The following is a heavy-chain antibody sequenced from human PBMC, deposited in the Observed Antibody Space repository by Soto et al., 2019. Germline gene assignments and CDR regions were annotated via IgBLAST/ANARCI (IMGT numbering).Heavy chain of an antibody. CDR1: GDSISSSRVT. CDR2: TYYRSRWYN. V-gene: IGHV6-1*01. CDR3: VRLIGNSWLDF. Sequence: QTLSVTCEISGDSISSSRVTWNWIRQSPSRGLEWLGRTYYRSRWYNDYAESVKSRIIINPDTSKNQFSLHLNSVIPDDTAVYYCVRLIGNSWLDFWGQGTLVTVSS. J-gene: IGHJ5*01. D-gene: IGHD1-26*01.